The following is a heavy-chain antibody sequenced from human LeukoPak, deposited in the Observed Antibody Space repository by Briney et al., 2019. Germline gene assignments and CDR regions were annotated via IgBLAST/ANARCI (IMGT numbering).Heavy chain of an antibody. CDR1: GFAFSTDC. V-gene: IGHV3-7*01. Sequence: GGSLRLSCAASGFAFSTDCMPWVRQAPGKGLEWVANIKQDGSLKYYVDSVKGRFTISRDNAKNSLYLQMNSLRAEDSAVYYCAGDHSPQHGGNYYHAFYIWSQGTMVTVSS. J-gene: IGHJ3*02. CDR2: IKQDGSLK. D-gene: IGHD3-10*01. CDR3: AGDHSPQHGGNYYHAFYI.